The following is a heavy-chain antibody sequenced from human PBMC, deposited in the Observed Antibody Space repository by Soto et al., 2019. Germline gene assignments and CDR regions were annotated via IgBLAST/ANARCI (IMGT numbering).Heavy chain of an antibody. CDR1: GGSISSYY. V-gene: IGHV4-59*08. CDR3: ARWFIAAAGTGWFDP. CDR2: FYYSGST. Sequence: QVQLQESGPGLVKPSETLSLTCTVSGGSISSYYWSWIRQPPGKGLEWIGYFYYSGSTNYNPSLKSRVTISVDTSKNQFSLKLSSVTAADTAVYYCARWFIAAAGTGWFDPWGQGTLVTVSS. D-gene: IGHD6-13*01. J-gene: IGHJ5*02.